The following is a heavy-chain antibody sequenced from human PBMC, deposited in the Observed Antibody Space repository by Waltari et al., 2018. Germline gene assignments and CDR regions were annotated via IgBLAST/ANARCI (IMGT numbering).Heavy chain of an antibody. D-gene: IGHD5-12*01. CDR3: TTPRGFSGYDSNFDY. CDR2: IKSKDDGGTA. V-gene: IGHV3-15*01. Sequence: EVQLVESGGDLIKLGGSLSLSCTASGLIFRIAWMNWVRQAPGKGLEWVGRIKSKDDGGTADYAAPVKGRFTISRNDSKQTLYLYMNNLETEDTGVYYCTTPRGFSGYDSNFDYWGQGTLVTV. J-gene: IGHJ4*02. CDR1: GLIFRIAW.